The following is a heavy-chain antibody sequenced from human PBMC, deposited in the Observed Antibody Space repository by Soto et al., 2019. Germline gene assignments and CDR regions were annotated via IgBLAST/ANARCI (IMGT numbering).Heavy chain of an antibody. CDR2: VSPIFGTP. J-gene: IGHJ6*02. D-gene: IGHD2-15*01. CDR1: GGTFSTYA. V-gene: IGHV1-69*01. Sequence: QVQLVQCGAEVKKPGSSVKVSCKAPGGTFSTYAISWVRQAPGQGLEWMGGVSPIFGTPKYAQKFQGRVTITADESTSTGYMELRSLRSEDTAVYYCARSQGGSSSLDIYYYYYYGMDVWGQGTTVTVSS. CDR3: ARSQGGSSSLDIYYYYYYGMDV.